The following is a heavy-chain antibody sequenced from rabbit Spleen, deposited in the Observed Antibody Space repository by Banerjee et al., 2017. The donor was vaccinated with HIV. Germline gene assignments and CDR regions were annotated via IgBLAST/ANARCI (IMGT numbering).Heavy chain of an antibody. CDR2: IDTNDGDT. V-gene: IGHV1S45*01. CDR3: ARDLVTVIGWNFNL. D-gene: IGHD1-1*01. Sequence: QEQLEESGGGLVKPGGTLTLTCTVSGFSFSNNWICWVRQAPGKGLEWIACIDTNDGDTDYANWPKGRFTISKTSSTTVTLQMTSLTAADTATYFCARDLVTVIGWNFNLWGQGTLVTVS. J-gene: IGHJ4*01. CDR1: GFSFSNNW.